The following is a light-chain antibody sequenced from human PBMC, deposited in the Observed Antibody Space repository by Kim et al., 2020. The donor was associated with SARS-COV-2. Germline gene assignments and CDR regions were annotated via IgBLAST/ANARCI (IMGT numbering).Light chain of an antibody. Sequence: EIALTQSTGTLSLSPGERATLPYRASQSVSSSYLAWYQQKPGQAPRPLIYGASRRATGIPDRFSGSGSGTDFTLTISRLEPEDFAVYYCQQYDSSPLTFGEGTKVDIK. J-gene: IGKJ4*01. CDR3: QQYDSSPLT. CDR1: QSVSSSY. CDR2: GAS. V-gene: IGKV3-20*01.